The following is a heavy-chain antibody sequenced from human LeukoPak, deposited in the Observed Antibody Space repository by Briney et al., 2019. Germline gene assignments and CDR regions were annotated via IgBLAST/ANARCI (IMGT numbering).Heavy chain of an antibody. D-gene: IGHD3-22*01. CDR1: GGSISSGDYY. J-gene: IGHJ4*02. Sequence: PSETLSLTCTVSGGSISSGDYYWSWIRQPPGKGLEWIGYIYYSGSTYYNPSLKSRVTISVDTSKNQFSLKLSSVTAEDTAVYYCAREVDDSSGYRYFDYWGQGTLVTVSS. CDR2: IYYSGST. CDR3: AREVDDSSGYRYFDY. V-gene: IGHV4-30-4*01.